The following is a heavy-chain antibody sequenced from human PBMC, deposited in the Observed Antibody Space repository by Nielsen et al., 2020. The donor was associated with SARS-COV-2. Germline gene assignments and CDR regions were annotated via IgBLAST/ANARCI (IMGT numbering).Heavy chain of an antibody. Sequence: GESLKISCAASGFTFSSYGMHWVRQAPGKGLEWVAVIWYDGSNKYYADSVKGRFTISRDNSKNTLYLQMNSLRAEDTAVYYCAKDPGSGWQPLFDYWGQGTLVTVSS. CDR1: GFTFSSYG. D-gene: IGHD6-19*01. V-gene: IGHV3-30*02. CDR3: AKDPGSGWQPLFDY. CDR2: IWYDGSNK. J-gene: IGHJ4*02.